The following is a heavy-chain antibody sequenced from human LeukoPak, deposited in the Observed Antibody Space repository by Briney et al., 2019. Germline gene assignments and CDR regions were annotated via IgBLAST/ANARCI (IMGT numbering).Heavy chain of an antibody. J-gene: IGHJ4*02. CDR1: GFTFSSYG. CDR3: AKDFPYTH. D-gene: IGHD1-14*01. Sequence: QSGGSLRLSCAASGFTFSSYGMHWVRQAPGKGLEWVTFIRFDGSAKFYADPVKGRFTISRDNSRNTVYLQMNSLSAEDTALYYCAKDFPYTHWGLGTLVTVSS. V-gene: IGHV3-30*02. CDR2: IRFDGSAK.